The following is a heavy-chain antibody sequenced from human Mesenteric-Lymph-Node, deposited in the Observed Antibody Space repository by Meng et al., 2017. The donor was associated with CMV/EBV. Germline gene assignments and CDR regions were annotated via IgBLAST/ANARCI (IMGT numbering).Heavy chain of an antibody. J-gene: IGHJ4*02. CDR3: ALNWNDALPYYFDY. CDR2: FDPEGGET. D-gene: IGHD1-1*01. V-gene: IGHV1-24*01. Sequence: KVSGYTFSELAMQWLRQAHEKGLEWMGGFDPEGGETIYAQKFRGRVTMTEDTSTDTAYMELSSLRSEDTAVYYCALNWNDALPYYFDYWGQGTLVTVSS. CDR1: GYTFSELA.